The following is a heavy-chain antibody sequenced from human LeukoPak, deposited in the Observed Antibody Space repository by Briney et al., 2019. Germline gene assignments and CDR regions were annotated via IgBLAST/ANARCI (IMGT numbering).Heavy chain of an antibody. D-gene: IGHD4-11*01. Sequence: PGGSLRLSCAVSGLTFNNYAMSWVRQAPGKGLEWVSAISKSGDRTYYAASAKGRFTIYRDNSKNTQYLQMNSLRAEDTAVYYCARMMTTVTTVDYYYYYGMDVWGQGTTVTVSS. CDR2: ISKSGDRT. J-gene: IGHJ6*02. CDR1: GLTFNNYA. V-gene: IGHV3-23*01. CDR3: ARMMTTVTTVDYYYYYGMDV.